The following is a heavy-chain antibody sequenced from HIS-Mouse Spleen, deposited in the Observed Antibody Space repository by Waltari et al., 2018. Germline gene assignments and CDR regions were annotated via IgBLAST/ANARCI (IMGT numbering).Heavy chain of an antibody. CDR1: AGSLSSTSYY. D-gene: IGHD6-13*01. Sequence: QLQLQESGPGLVKPSETLSLPCPVSAGSLSSTSYYWGWVRQPPGKGLEWIGSIYYSWSTYYNPSLKGRVTISVDTSKNQFSLKLSSVTAADTAVYYCAREIPYSSSWYDWYFDLWGRGTLVTVSS. J-gene: IGHJ2*01. CDR3: AREIPYSSSWYDWYFDL. CDR2: IYYSWST. V-gene: IGHV4-39*07.